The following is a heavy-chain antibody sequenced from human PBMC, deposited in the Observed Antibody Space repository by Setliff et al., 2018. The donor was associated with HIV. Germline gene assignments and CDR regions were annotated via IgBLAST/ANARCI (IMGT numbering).Heavy chain of an antibody. CDR2: ISYDGSNK. V-gene: IGHV3-30*04. CDR3: ATEVEKYSYGSSGMDV. J-gene: IGHJ6*02. D-gene: IGHD5-18*01. Sequence: LSLTCAVSGVSLTSSNYLWGWIRQAPGKGLVWVAVISYDGSNKYYADSVKGRFTISRDNSRNTLYLQMNSLRPEDSAVYYCATEVEKYSYGSSGMDVWGQGTTVTVSS. CDR1: GVSLTSSNY.